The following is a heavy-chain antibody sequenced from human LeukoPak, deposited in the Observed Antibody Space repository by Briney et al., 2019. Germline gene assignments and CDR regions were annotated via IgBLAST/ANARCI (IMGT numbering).Heavy chain of an antibody. D-gene: IGHD3-10*01. CDR3: ARVPGRNYGYYYYYYMDV. CDR2: IYYSGST. J-gene: IGHJ6*03. V-gene: IGHV4-59*01. Sequence: SETLSLTCTVSGGSISSYYWSWIRRPPGKGLEWIGYIYYSGSTNYNPSLKSRVTISADTSKKQFSLKLSSVTAADTAVYYCARVPGRNYGYYYYYYMDVWGKGTTVTISS. CDR1: GGSISSYY.